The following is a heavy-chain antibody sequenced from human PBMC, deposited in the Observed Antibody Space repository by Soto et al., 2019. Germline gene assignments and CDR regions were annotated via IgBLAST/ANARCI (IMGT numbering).Heavy chain of an antibody. CDR1: GGSISSSSYY. Sequence: PSETLSLTCTVSGGSISSSSYYWGWIRQPPGKGLEWIGSIYYSGSTYYNPSLKSRVTISVDTSKNQFSLKLSSVTAADTAVYYCASALLGYCSGGSCYSGYFQHWGQGTLVTVSS. J-gene: IGHJ1*01. V-gene: IGHV4-39*07. CDR3: ASALLGYCSGGSCYSGYFQH. D-gene: IGHD2-15*01. CDR2: IYYSGST.